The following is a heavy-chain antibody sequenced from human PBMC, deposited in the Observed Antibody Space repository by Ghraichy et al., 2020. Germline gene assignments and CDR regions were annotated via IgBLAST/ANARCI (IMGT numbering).Heavy chain of an antibody. D-gene: IGHD1-26*01. J-gene: IGHJ5*02. CDR3: ARHLVVSTTLYNWFDP. CDR2: IHYSVNT. Sequence: ESLNISCAVSGDSISSSNHHWGWIRQPPGKGLEWIGSIHYSVNTYYSPSLQSRVTISADTSKNQFSLKLSSVTAADTAVYYCARHLVVSTTLYNWFDPWGQGTLFTVSS. CDR1: GDSISSSNHH. V-gene: IGHV4-39*01.